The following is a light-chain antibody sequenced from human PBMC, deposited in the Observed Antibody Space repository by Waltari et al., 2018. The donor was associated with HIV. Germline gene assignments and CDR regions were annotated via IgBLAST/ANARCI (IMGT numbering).Light chain of an antibody. CDR2: EVS. V-gene: IGLV2-14*01. Sequence: QSVLTQPASVSGSPGQSLTLSCTGTTNDIGPYTYVSWYQQSPDKAPTLIIYEVSNRPSGISSRFSGSKSGNTASLTISGLQADDEAYYHCSSYSRGALLFGGGTKVTVL. CDR1: TNDIGPYTY. CDR3: SSYSRGALL. J-gene: IGLJ2*01.